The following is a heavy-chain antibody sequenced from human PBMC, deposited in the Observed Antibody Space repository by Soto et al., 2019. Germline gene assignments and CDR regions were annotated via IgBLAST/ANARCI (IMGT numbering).Heavy chain of an antibody. J-gene: IGHJ1*01. CDR2: ISGSGGST. CDR1: GFTFSSYA. V-gene: IGHV3-23*01. D-gene: IGHD6-6*01. Sequence: GGSLRLSCAASGFTFSSYAMSWVRQAPGKGLELVSAISGSGGSTYYADSVKGRFTISRDNSKNTLYLQMNSLRAEDTAVYYCAKDLYTHSNSSPEYFQHWGQGTLVTVSS. CDR3: AKDLYTHSNSSPEYFQH.